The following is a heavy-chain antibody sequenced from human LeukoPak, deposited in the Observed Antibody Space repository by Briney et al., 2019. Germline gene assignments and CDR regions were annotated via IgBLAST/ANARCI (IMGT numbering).Heavy chain of an antibody. V-gene: IGHV3-33*08. CDR1: GFTFSDYY. CDR2: IWYDGNNK. D-gene: IGHD1-14*01. CDR3: SSGGGYFDY. Sequence: GGSLRLSCAASGFTFSDYYMSWIRQAPGKGLEWVAVIWYDGNNKYYADSMKGRFTISRDNSKNTLYLQMNSLRAEDTAVYYCSSGGGYFDYWGQGTLVTVSS. J-gene: IGHJ4*02.